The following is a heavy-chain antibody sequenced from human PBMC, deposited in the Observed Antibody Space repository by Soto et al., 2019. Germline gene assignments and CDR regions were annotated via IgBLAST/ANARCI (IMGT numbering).Heavy chain of an antibody. V-gene: IGHV3-48*01. J-gene: IGHJ4*02. CDR3: ARDLDGPLDY. CDR1: GFTFSSYS. CDR2: ISSNSSTI. Sequence: GGSLRLSCAASGFTFSSYSMNWVRQAPGKGLEWVSYISSNSSTIYYADSVKGRFTISRDNSKNTLYLQMNSLRAEDTAVYYCARDLDGPLDYWGQGTLVTVSS.